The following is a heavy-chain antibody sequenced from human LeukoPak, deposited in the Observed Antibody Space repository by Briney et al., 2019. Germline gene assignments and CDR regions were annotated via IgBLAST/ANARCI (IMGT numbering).Heavy chain of an antibody. J-gene: IGHJ6*02. Sequence: GASVKVSCKASGYTFTSYGISWVRQAPGQGLDWMGWISAYNGNTNYAQKLQGRVTMTTDTSTSTAYMELRSLRSDNTAVYYCARTEYQLLFISGGMDVWGQGTTVTVSS. CDR1: GYTFTSYG. D-gene: IGHD2-2*01. V-gene: IGHV1-18*01. CDR2: ISAYNGNT. CDR3: ARTEYQLLFISGGMDV.